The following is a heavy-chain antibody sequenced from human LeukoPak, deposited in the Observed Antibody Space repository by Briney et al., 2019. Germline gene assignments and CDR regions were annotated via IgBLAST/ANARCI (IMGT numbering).Heavy chain of an antibody. D-gene: IGHD3-22*01. CDR2: ISAYNGNT. CDR3: ARVIPNYYDSSGYLLPFDY. Sequence: ASVKVSCKASGYTFTSYGISWVRQAPGQGLEWMGWISAYNGNTNYAQKLQGRVTMTTDTSTSTAYMELRSLRSDDTAVYYCARVIPNYYDSSGYLLPFDYWGQGTLVTVSS. J-gene: IGHJ4*02. CDR1: GYTFTSYG. V-gene: IGHV1-18*01.